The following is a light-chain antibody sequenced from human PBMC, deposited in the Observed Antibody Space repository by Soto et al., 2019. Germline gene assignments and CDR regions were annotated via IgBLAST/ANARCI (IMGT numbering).Light chain of an antibody. CDR1: QSVSND. CDR3: QHDNRWPYT. Sequence: VMTQSPATLSVSPGERANISCRASQSVSNDLAWYPHTPGKAPTLLIYGASTSATGLSARFSGSGSGTEFTLTISSLQSEDLAVYYCQHDNRWPYTFGQGTKLDSK. V-gene: IGKV3-15*01. CDR2: GAS. J-gene: IGKJ2*01.